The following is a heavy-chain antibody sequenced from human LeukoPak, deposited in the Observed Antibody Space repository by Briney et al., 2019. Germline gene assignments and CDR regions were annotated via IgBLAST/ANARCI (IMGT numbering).Heavy chain of an antibody. CDR3: ARGYGSGSYLSTGYFDY. J-gene: IGHJ4*02. CDR1: GFTFSNYW. Sequence: GGSLRLSCAASGFTFSNYWMIWVRQAPGKGLEWVAVISYDGSNKYYADSVKGRFTISRDNSKNTLYLQMNSLRAEDTAVYYCARGYGSGSYLSTGYFDYWGQGTLVTVSS. D-gene: IGHD3-10*01. V-gene: IGHV3-30-3*01. CDR2: ISYDGSNK.